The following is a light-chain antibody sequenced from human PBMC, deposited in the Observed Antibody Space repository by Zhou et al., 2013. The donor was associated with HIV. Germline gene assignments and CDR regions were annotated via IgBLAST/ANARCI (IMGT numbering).Light chain of an antibody. CDR1: QSISRN. J-gene: IGKJ4*01. CDR2: DAS. Sequence: IVLTQSPATLSLSPGERATLSCRASQSISRNLAWYQQKPGQAPRLLIYDASNRATGIPARFSGSGSGTDFTLTISSLEPEDFAVYYCQQRSNWPCTFGGGTRVEI. V-gene: IGKV3-11*01. CDR3: QQRSNWPCT.